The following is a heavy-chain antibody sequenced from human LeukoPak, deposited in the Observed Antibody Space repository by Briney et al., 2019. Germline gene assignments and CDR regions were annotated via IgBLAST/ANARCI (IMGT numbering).Heavy chain of an antibody. Sequence: ASVKVSCKVSGYTLTELSMHWVRQAPGKGLEWMGGFDPEDGETIYAQKFQGRVTMTEDTSTDTAYMELSSLRSEDTAVYYCATVEARFNWGCFDYWGQGTLVTVSS. D-gene: IGHD7-27*01. CDR3: ATVEARFNWGCFDY. J-gene: IGHJ4*02. V-gene: IGHV1-24*01. CDR2: FDPEDGET. CDR1: GYTLTELS.